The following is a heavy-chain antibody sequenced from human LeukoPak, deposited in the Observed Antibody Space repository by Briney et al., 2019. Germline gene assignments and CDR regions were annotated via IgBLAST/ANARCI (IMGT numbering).Heavy chain of an antibody. CDR2: INPNSGGT. V-gene: IGHV1-2*02. J-gene: IGHJ3*02. Sequence: ASVKVSCKASGYTFTGYYMHWVRQAPGQGREWMGWINPNSGGTNYAQKFQGRVTMTRDTSITTAYMELSRLRSDDTAVYYCAREGCSSTSCPYLNAFDIWGQGTMVTVSS. CDR3: AREGCSSTSCPYLNAFDI. CDR1: GYTFTGYY. D-gene: IGHD2-2*01.